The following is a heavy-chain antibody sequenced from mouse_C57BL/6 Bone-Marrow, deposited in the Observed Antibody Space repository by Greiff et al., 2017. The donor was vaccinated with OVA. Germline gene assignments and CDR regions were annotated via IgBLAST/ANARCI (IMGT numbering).Heavy chain of an antibody. D-gene: IGHD4-1*01. CDR2: SRNKANDYTT. CDR1: GFTFSDFY. J-gene: IGHJ2*01. CDR3: ARGNWVGGYYFDY. V-gene: IGHV7-1*01. Sequence: EVKLVESGGGLVQSGRSLRLSCATSGFTFSDFYMEWVRQAPGKGLEWIAASRNKANDYTTEYSASVKGRFIVSRDTSQSILYLQMNALRAEDTAIYYCARGNWVGGYYFDYWGQGTTLTVSS.